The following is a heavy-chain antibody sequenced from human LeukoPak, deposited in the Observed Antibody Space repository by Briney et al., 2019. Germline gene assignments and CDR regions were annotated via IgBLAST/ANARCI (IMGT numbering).Heavy chain of an antibody. CDR1: GFTFSSYD. Sequence: VDLGGSLRLSCAASGFTFSSYDMHWVRQTTGKGLEWVSTIGTVGDTYYPGSVKGRCTISRENAKTSLYLQMNSLRAGDTAVYYCARGFVCSSTSCRWGEAFDIWGQGTMVTVSS. CDR3: ARGFVCSSTSCRWGEAFDI. J-gene: IGHJ3*02. CDR2: IGTVGDT. D-gene: IGHD2-2*01. V-gene: IGHV3-13*01.